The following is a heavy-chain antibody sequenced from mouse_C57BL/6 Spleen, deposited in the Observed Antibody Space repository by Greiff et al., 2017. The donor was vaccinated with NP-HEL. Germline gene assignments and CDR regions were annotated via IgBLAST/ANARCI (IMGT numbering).Heavy chain of an antibody. D-gene: IGHD1-1*01. CDR1: GFTFSDYY. Sequence: EVKLMESEGGLVQPGSSMKLSCTASGFTFSDYYMAWVRQVPEKGLEWVANINYDGSSTYYLDSLKSRFIISRDNAKNILYLQMSSLKSEDTATYYCARGAHYYGSSYGFAYWGQGTLVTVSA. V-gene: IGHV5-16*01. CDR3: ARGAHYYGSSYGFAY. CDR2: INYDGSST. J-gene: IGHJ3*01.